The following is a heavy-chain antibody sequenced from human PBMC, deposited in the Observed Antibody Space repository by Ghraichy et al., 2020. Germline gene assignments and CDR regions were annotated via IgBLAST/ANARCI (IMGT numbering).Heavy chain of an antibody. D-gene: IGHD4-17*01. CDR1: GGSISNYY. V-gene: IGHV4-59*01. CDR2: ISYIGST. Sequence: ESLNICCTVSGGSISNYYWSWIRQPPGQGLEWIAYISYIGSTRYNASLRSRVTVSVDTSKNQFSLKLTSVTAADTAVYYCARDSGYGDYYYSGMDVWGQGTTVTVSS. CDR3: ARDSGYGDYYYSGMDV. J-gene: IGHJ6*02.